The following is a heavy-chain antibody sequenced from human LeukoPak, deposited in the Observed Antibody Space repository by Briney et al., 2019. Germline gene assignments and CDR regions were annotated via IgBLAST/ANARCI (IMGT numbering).Heavy chain of an antibody. Sequence: GGSLGLSCAASGFTFSNYAMSWVRQAPGKGLEWVSSVLIGSKLTYHADSVKGCFIVSRDDSKSTLYLQMYSLRAEDTAVYYCVKRPASSDAYFEEWGRGTLVTVSS. CDR3: VKRPASSDAYFEE. CDR1: GFTFSNYA. J-gene: IGHJ4*02. V-gene: IGHV3-23*05. CDR2: VLIGSKLT. D-gene: IGHD2-2*01.